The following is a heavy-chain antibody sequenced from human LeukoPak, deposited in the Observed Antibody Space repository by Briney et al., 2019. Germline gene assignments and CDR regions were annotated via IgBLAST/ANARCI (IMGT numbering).Heavy chain of an antibody. Sequence: GGSLRLSCTASGFTFRNFAMNWVRQAPGRGLVCVSVIVGRSTPYSVVSVNGRFTISRYNSTNTLYLQMNSLRAEDTAIYYCAKKMDGTYAFDIWGQGTMVTVSS. J-gene: IGHJ3*02. V-gene: IGHV3-23*03. CDR1: GFTFRNFA. CDR2: IVGRSTP. D-gene: IGHD5-24*01. CDR3: AKKMDGTYAFDI.